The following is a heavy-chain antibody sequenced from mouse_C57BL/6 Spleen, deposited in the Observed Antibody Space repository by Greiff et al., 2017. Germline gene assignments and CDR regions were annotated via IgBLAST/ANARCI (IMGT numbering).Heavy chain of an antibody. J-gene: IGHJ2*01. V-gene: IGHV1-52*01. Sequence: QVQLKQPGAELVRPGSSVKLSCKASGYIFTSYWMHWVKQRPIQGLEWIGNIDPSDSETHYNQKFKDKATLTVDKSSSTAYMQLSSLTSEDSAVYYCARGGTPYYWGQGTTLTVSS. CDR2: IDPSDSET. CDR1: GYIFTSYW. D-gene: IGHD2-14*01. CDR3: ARGGTPYY.